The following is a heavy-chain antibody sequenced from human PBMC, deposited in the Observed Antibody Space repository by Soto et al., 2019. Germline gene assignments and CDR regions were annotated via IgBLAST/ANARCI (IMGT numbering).Heavy chain of an antibody. Sequence: KPGGSLRLSCAASGFTFSSYSMNWVRQAPGRGLEWVSSISSSSSYIYYADSVKGRFTISRDNAKNSLYLQMNSLRAEDTAVYYCARDGALYCGGDCYFDYWGQGTLVTVSS. J-gene: IGHJ4*02. CDR3: ARDGALYCGGDCYFDY. D-gene: IGHD2-21*02. V-gene: IGHV3-21*01. CDR1: GFTFSSYS. CDR2: ISSSSSYI.